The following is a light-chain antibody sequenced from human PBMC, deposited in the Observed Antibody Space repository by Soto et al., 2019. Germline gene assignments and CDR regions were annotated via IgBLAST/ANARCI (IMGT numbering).Light chain of an antibody. CDR2: LGS. Sequence: DILLTQSPLPLPVTPGEPASISCRSSQSLLHSNGNIYLDWYLQNPVQSPQLLIYLGSIRASGVPDRFSGSGSGTDFTLKITRLEAEDVGVYYCMQAIQAPRTFVLGTKVEIK. V-gene: IGKV2-28*01. J-gene: IGKJ1*01. CDR3: MQAIQAPRT. CDR1: QSLLHSNGNIY.